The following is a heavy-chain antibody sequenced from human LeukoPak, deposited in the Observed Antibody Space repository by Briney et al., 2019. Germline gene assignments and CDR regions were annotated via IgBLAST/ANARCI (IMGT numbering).Heavy chain of an antibody. CDR1: GGSISSSSYY. V-gene: IGHV4-39*01. CDR3: ARQGLEQWLVHSSVDY. J-gene: IGHJ4*02. D-gene: IGHD6-19*01. CDR2: IYYSGST. Sequence: SETLSLTCTVSGGSISSSSYYWGWIRQPPGKGLEWIGSIYYSGSTYYNPSLKSRVTISVDTSKNQFSLKLSSVTAADTAVYYCARQGLEQWLVHSSVDYWGQGTLVTVSS.